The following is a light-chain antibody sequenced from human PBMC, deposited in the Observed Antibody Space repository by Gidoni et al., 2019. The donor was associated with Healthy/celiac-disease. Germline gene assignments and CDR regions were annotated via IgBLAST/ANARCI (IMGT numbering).Light chain of an antibody. CDR1: QDISNY. CDR2: DAS. Sequence: DVQMTQSPPSLSASVGDRVTITCQASQDISNYVNWYRQKPGKAPELLIYDASKLERGVPSRFSGSGAITEFTFTISSLQPEDSATYYCQQHDNIPLTFGAGTKVEI. J-gene: IGKJ4*01. V-gene: IGKV1-33*01. CDR3: QQHDNIPLT.